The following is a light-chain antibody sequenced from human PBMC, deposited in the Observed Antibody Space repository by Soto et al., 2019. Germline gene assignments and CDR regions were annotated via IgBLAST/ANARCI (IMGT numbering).Light chain of an antibody. CDR3: CSYAGSRTFV. J-gene: IGLJ3*02. CDR1: SSDVGAYNL. Sequence: QSALTQPASVSGSPGQSITVSCTGTSSDVGAYNLVSWYQQYPGKAPRLIIYEGTKRPSGISHRFSGSKSDNTASLTISGRRAEDEAHYHCCSYAGSRTFVFGGGTKLTVL. V-gene: IGLV2-23*01. CDR2: EGT.